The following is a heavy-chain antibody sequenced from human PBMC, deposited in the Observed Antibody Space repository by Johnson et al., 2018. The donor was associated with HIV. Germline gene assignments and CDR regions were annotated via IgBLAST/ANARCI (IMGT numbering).Heavy chain of an antibody. CDR3: VRDHQP. V-gene: IGHV3-30*03. CDR1: GFTFSSYG. CDR2: ISYDGSNK. D-gene: IGHD2-2*01. Sequence: QVQLVESGGGLVQPGGSLRLSCAASGFTFSSYGMHWVRQAPGKGLEWVAVISYDGSNKYYADSVKGRFTISRDNSKNTLYLQMNSLRGEDTAVYYCVRDHQPWGQGTMVTVSS. J-gene: IGHJ3*01.